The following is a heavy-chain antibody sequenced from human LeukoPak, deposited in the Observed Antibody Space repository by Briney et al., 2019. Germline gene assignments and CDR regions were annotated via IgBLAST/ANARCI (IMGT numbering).Heavy chain of an antibody. Sequence: TGRSLRLSCAASGFSFSSHAMHWVRQAPGKGLEWVIFISYDGRIKYVADSVKGRFSISRDNSKNMLHLQMNSLRAEDTAVYYCAKGDYYDSSGYYKGAFDIWGQGTMVTVSS. D-gene: IGHD3-22*01. CDR2: ISYDGRIK. CDR3: AKGDYYDSSGYYKGAFDI. J-gene: IGHJ3*02. V-gene: IGHV3-30-3*01. CDR1: GFSFSSHA.